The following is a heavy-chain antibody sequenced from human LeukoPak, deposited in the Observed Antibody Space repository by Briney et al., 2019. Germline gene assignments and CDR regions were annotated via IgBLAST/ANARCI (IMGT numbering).Heavy chain of an antibody. V-gene: IGHV3-66*01. J-gene: IGHJ4*02. CDR3: ARVQRDQKIDY. Sequence: GGSLRLSCAASGFTVSSNYMSWVRQAPGKGLEWVSVIYSGGSTYYADSVKGRFTISRENAKNSLYLQMNSLRAGDTAVYYCARVQRDQKIDYWGQGTLVTVSS. CDR1: GFTVSSNY. CDR2: IYSGGST.